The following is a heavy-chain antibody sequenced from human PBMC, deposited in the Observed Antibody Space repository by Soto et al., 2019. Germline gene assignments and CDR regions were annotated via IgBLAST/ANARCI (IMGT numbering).Heavy chain of an antibody. J-gene: IGHJ3*02. CDR3: ARGGWFGELLTSLDAFDI. D-gene: IGHD3-10*01. V-gene: IGHV4-4*02. Sequence: PSETLSLTCAVSGGSISSSNWWSWVRQPPGKGLEWIGEIYHNGSTNYNPSLKSRVTISVDKSKNQFSLKLSSVTAADTAVYYCARGGWFGELLTSLDAFDIWGQGTMVTVSS. CDR2: IYHNGST. CDR1: GGSISSSNW.